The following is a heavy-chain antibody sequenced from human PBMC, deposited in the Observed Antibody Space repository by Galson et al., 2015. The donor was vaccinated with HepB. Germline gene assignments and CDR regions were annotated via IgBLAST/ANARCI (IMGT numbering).Heavy chain of an antibody. D-gene: IGHD1-1*01. CDR2: ISYDGSNK. Sequence: SLRLSCAASGFTFSSYGMHWVRQAPGKGLEWVAVISYDGSNKYYADSVKGRFTISRDNSKNTLYLQMNSLRAEDTAVYYCAKTLEVQLELTGGGAIDYWGQGTLVTVSS. CDR3: AKTLEVQLELTGGGAIDY. CDR1: GFTFSSYG. J-gene: IGHJ4*02. V-gene: IGHV3-30*18.